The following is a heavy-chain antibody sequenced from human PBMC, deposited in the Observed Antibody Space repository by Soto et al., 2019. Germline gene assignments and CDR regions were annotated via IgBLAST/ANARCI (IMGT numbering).Heavy chain of an antibody. CDR2: IIPIFGTA. CDR1: GGTFSCYA. V-gene: IGHV1-69*06. J-gene: IGHJ5*02. CDR3: ARGYSSSWVLFGWFDP. D-gene: IGHD6-13*01. Sequence: SVKVSCMASGGTFSCYAISWVRQAPGQGLEWMGGIIPIFGTANYAQKFQGRVTITADKSTSTAYMELSSLRSEDTAVYYCARGYSSSWVLFGWFDPWGQGTLVTVSS.